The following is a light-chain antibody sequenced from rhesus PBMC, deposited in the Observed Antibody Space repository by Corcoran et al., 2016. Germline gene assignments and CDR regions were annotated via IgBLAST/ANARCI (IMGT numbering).Light chain of an antibody. J-gene: IGLJ6*01. V-gene: IGLV2-32*02. CDR2: EVS. Sequence: QAALTQPRSVSGSPGQSVTISCTGTSSDIGGYNYVSWYQQHPGTAPKLMIYEVSKRPSGVSDRFSGSKSGNTASLTISGLQAEDEADYYCSSYAGSNTFDVFGSGTKLTV. CDR1: SSDIGGYNY. CDR3: SSYAGSNTFDV.